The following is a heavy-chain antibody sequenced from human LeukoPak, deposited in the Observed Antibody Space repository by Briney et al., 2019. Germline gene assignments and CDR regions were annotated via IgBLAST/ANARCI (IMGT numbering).Heavy chain of an antibody. Sequence: GGSLRLSCAASGFTFSSYAMSWVRQAPGKGLEWVSAISGSGGSTYYADSVEGRFTISRDNSKNTLYLQMNSLRAEDTAVYYCAGGTAPFVEWVKNYWGQGTLVTVSS. D-gene: IGHD1-26*01. V-gene: IGHV3-23*01. J-gene: IGHJ4*02. CDR3: AGGTAPFVEWVKNY. CDR2: ISGSGGST. CDR1: GFTFSSYA.